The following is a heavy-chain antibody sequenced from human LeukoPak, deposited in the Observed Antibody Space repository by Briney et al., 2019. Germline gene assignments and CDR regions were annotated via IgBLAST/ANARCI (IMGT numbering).Heavy chain of an antibody. V-gene: IGHV4-59*01. CDR2: IYYSGST. CDR1: GGSISSYY. J-gene: IGHJ4*02. D-gene: IGHD6-19*01. Sequence: SETLSLTCTVSGGSISSYYWSWIRQPPGKGLEWTGYIYYSGSTNYNPSLKSRVTISVDTSKNQFSLKLSSVTAADTAVYYCAREVYSSGCFDYWGQGTLVTVSS. CDR3: AREVYSSGCFDY.